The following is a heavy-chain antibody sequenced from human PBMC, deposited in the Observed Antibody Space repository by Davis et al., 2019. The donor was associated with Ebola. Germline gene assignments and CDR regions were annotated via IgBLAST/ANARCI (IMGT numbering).Heavy chain of an antibody. CDR2: TYYTSKWHN. Sequence: PSETLSLTCAISGASVSSGGWNWIRQTPSRGLEWLGRTYYTSKWHNDYAVSVKSRISINPDTSKNQFSLQLTSVTPEDTAVYYCARGWLRTGFDYWGQGTLVIVSS. V-gene: IGHV6-1*01. CDR1: GASVSSGG. D-gene: IGHD5-12*01. J-gene: IGHJ4*02. CDR3: ARGWLRTGFDY.